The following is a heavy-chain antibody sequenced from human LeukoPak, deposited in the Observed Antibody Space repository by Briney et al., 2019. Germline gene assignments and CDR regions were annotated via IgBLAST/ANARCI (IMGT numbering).Heavy chain of an antibody. Sequence: ASVKVSCEASGGTFSSYAISWVRQAPGQGLEWMGRIIPILGIANYAQKFQGRVTITADKSTSTAYMELSSLRSEDTAVYYCARGGRHCGGDCYRFDYWGQGTLVTVSS. CDR1: GGTFSSYA. CDR2: IIPILGIA. J-gene: IGHJ4*02. CDR3: ARGGRHCGGDCYRFDY. V-gene: IGHV1-69*04. D-gene: IGHD2-21*02.